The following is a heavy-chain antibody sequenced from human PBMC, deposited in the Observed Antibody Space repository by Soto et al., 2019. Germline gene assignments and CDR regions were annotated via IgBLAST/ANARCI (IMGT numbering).Heavy chain of an antibody. CDR1: GGSFRDYY. V-gene: IGHV4-34*01. CDR2: INHSGST. D-gene: IGHD6-13*01. CDR3: ARERRPPQHWYFDV. Sequence: QVHLQQWGAGLLKPSETLSLTCAVYGGSFRDYYWSWIRQPPGKGLEWIGEINHSGSTNYNPSLKSRVTVSVDTSKNQFSLKVKSVTAADTAVYYCARERRPPQHWYFDVWGRGTLVTVSS. J-gene: IGHJ2*01.